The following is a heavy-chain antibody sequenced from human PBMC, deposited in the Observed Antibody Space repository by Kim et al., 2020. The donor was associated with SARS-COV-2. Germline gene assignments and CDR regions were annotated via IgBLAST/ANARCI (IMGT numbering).Heavy chain of an antibody. CDR2: INPNSGGT. CDR1: GYTFTAYY. CDR3: ARDLNPDFYYGMDV. V-gene: IGHV1-2*04. J-gene: IGHJ6*02. Sequence: ASVKVSCKASGYTFTAYYIYWVRQAPGQGLEWMGWINPNSGGTKYAQNFQDWVTLTRDTSISTAYMELSRLRSDDTAIYYCARDLNPDFYYGMDVWGQGT.